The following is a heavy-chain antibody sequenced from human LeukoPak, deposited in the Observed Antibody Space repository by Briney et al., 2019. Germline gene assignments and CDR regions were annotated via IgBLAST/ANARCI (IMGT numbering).Heavy chain of an antibody. D-gene: IGHD3-22*01. CDR2: ITSSSSYI. CDR3: ARDVVFYYFDSSGYFGAFDI. J-gene: IGHJ3*02. Sequence: GGSLRLSCAASGFTFSSYSMTWVRQAPGKGLEWVSSITSSSSYIHYADSVKGRFTISRDNAKNSLYLQMNDLRAEDTAVYYCARDVVFYYFDSSGYFGAFDIWGQGTMVTVSS. CDR1: GFTFSSYS. V-gene: IGHV3-21*01.